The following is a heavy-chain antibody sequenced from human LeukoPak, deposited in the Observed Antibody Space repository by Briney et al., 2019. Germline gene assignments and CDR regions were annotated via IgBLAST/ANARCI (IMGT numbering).Heavy chain of an antibody. V-gene: IGHV3-21*01. J-gene: IGHJ4*02. Sequence: GGSLRLSCTASGFTFSTYTMNWVRQAPGKGLEWVSSISSGSSYISYADSVKGRFTISRDDAKNSLNLQMNSLRAEDTAVYYCPRAGSSRPNYYFDYWGQGTLVTVSS. CDR1: GFTFSTYT. CDR3: PRAGSSRPNYYFDY. CDR2: ISSGSSYI. D-gene: IGHD6-13*01.